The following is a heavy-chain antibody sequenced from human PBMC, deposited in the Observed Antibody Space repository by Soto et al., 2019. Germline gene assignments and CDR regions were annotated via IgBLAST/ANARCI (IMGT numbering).Heavy chain of an antibody. J-gene: IGHJ6*02. D-gene: IGHD5-18*01. CDR3: AKDTAMAYYYYYGMDV. CDR2: ISGSGGST. V-gene: IGHV3-23*01. Sequence: GSLRLSCAASGFTFSSYAMSWVRQAPGKGLEWVSAISGSGGSTYYADSVKGRFTISRDNSKNTLYLQMNSLRAEDTAVYYCAKDTAMAYYYYYGMDVWGQGTTVTVSS. CDR1: GFTFSSYA.